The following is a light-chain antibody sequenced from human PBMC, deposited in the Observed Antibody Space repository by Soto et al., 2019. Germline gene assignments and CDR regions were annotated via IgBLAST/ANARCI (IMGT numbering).Light chain of an antibody. CDR2: AAS. CDR1: RDVGSD. Sequence: TQMPHCALSLSGAVGDKIVITCRASRDVGSDVSWYQQKPGQAPKLVIYAASNLYTGVPSRFSGRRSGTEFTLTISSLQPEDFASYYCLQDYGDSWTCGQGTKV. CDR3: LQDYGDSWT. J-gene: IGKJ1*01. V-gene: IGKV1-6*01.